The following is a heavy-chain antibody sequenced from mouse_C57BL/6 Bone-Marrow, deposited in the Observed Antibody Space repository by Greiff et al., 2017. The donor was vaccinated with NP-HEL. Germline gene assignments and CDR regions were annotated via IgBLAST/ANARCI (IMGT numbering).Heavy chain of an antibody. CDR1: GFTFSDFY. CDR3: ARDAYDYGLYAMDY. CDR2: SRNKANDYTT. Sequence: EVMLVESGGGLVQSGRSLRLSCATSGFTFSDFYMEWVRQAPGKGLEWIAASRNKANDYTTEYSASVKGRFIVSRDTSQSILYLQMNALRAEDTAIYYCARDAYDYGLYAMDYWGQGTSVTVSS. D-gene: IGHD2-4*01. V-gene: IGHV7-1*01. J-gene: IGHJ4*01.